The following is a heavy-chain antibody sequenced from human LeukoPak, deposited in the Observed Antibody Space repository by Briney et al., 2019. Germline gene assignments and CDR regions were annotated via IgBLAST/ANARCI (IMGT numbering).Heavy chain of an antibody. V-gene: IGHV3-30*03. CDR3: ARDGSLYQLKGDYMDV. D-gene: IGHD2-2*01. CDR1: GFTFSSYG. J-gene: IGHJ6*03. Sequence: GRSLRLSCAASGFTFSSYGMHWVRQAPGKGLEWVAVISYDGSNKYYADSVKGRFTISRDNSKNTLYLQMNSLRAEDTAVYYCARDGSLYQLKGDYMDVWGKGTTVTVSS. CDR2: ISYDGSNK.